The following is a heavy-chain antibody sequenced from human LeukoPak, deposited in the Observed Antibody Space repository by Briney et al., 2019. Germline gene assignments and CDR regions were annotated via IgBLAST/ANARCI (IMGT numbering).Heavy chain of an antibody. V-gene: IGHV3-53*01. CDR3: ARDSSSRDAFDI. Sequence: GGSLRLSCAASGFTVSSTYMSWVRQAPGKGLEWVSVIYSGGSTYYADSVKGRFTISRDNSKNTLYLQMNSLRAEDTAVYYCARDSSSRDAFDIWGQGTMVTVSS. J-gene: IGHJ3*02. CDR2: IYSGGST. CDR1: GFTVSSTY.